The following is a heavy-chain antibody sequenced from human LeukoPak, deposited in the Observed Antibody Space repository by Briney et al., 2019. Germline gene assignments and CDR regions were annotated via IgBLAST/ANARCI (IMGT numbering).Heavy chain of an antibody. D-gene: IGHD4-17*01. CDR2: IKQDGSER. CDR3: ARDGDYIMPPFDY. J-gene: IGHJ4*02. CDR1: GITLSRYW. V-gene: IGHV3-7*01. Sequence: GGALRLSCAAPGITLSRYWVSWVRPAPGEGPEWGANIKQDGSERHYVDSVKGRFTISRDNARNSVYLQMNSLSDDDTAVYYCARDGDYIMPPFDYWGQGILVTVSS.